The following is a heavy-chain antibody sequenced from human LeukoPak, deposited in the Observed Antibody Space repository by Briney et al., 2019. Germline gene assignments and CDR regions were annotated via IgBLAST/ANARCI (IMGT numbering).Heavy chain of an antibody. CDR1: GFTFSNYW. CDR3: AKEYSSGWYGWVDY. D-gene: IGHD6-19*01. V-gene: IGHV3-74*01. CDR2: INSDGSST. J-gene: IGHJ4*02. Sequence: PGGSLRLSCAASGFTFSNYWMHWVRQAPGKGLVWVSRINSDGSSTYYADSVKGRFSISRDNSKNTLYLQMKSLRAEDTAVYYCAKEYSSGWYGWVDYWGQGTLVTVSS.